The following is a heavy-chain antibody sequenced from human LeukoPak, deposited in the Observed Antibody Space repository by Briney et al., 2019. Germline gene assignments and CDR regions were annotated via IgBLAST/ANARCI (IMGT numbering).Heavy chain of an antibody. J-gene: IGHJ4*02. V-gene: IGHV3-21*01. Sequence: GGSLRLSCAASGFTFSAYSMNWVRQAPGQGLEWVSCISSSSSYIYYADSVKGRFTISRDKPQNSLYLQMSSLRAEDTAVYYCARAWRGSYVFDYWGQGTLVTVSS. CDR1: GFTFSAYS. CDR2: ISSSSSYI. CDR3: ARAWRGSYVFDY. D-gene: IGHD3-3*01.